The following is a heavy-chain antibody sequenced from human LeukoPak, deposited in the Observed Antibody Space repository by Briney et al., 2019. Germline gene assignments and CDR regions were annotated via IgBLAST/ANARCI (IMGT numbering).Heavy chain of an antibody. CDR1: GGSISSYY. Sequence: PSETLSLTCTVSGGSISSYYWTWIRQPPGEGLEWIGYIYHRGSANYNPSLKSRVTISIDTSKNQFSLKLSSVTAADTAVYYCAGPSGSASDTEYFQNWGRGTLVTVSS. CDR2: IYHRGSA. J-gene: IGHJ1*01. V-gene: IGHV4-4*09. CDR3: AGPSGSASDTEYFQN. D-gene: IGHD6-13*01.